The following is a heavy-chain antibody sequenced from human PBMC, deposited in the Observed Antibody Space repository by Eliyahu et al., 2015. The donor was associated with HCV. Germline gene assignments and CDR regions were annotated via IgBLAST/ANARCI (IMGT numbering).Heavy chain of an antibody. CDR1: GFTFANYA. D-gene: IGHD6-19*01. V-gene: IGHV3-23*01. Sequence: EVQLLDSGGGLVQPGGSLRLSCAASGFTFANYAMHWVRQAPGKGLEWVSGISAGGGNTYYADSVKGRFTISRDNSKNTLDLQTNSLRAEDTAVYYCTKQFGGSDHAWGQGILVTVSS. CDR3: TKQFGGSDHA. J-gene: IGHJ4*03. CDR2: ISAGGGNT.